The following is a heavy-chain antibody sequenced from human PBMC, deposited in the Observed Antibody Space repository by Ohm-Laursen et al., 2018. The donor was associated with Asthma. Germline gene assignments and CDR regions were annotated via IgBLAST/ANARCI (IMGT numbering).Heavy chain of an antibody. CDR3: ARVGGREST. V-gene: IGHV4-59*01. CDR1: GGSISSYY. D-gene: IGHD2-15*01. J-gene: IGHJ5*02. Sequence: SETLSLTCTVSGGSISSYYWSWIRQPPGKGLEWIGYIYYSGSTNYNPSLKSRVTISVDTSKNQFSLKLSSVTAADTAVYYCARVGGRESTWGQGTLVTVSS. CDR2: IYYSGST.